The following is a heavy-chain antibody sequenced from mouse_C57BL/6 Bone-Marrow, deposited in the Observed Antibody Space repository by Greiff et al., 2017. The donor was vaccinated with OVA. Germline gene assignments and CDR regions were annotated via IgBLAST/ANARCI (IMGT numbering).Heavy chain of an antibody. CDR3: ARRSSYGYFDY. Sequence: EVKLMESGGGLVQPGGSLKLSCAASGFTFSDYGMAWVRQAPRKGPEWVAFISNLAYSIYYADTVTGRFTISRETAKNTLYLEMSSLRSEDTAMYYCARRSSYGYFDYWGQGTTLTVSS. D-gene: IGHD1-1*01. J-gene: IGHJ2*01. CDR2: ISNLAYSI. V-gene: IGHV5-15*04. CDR1: GFTFSDYG.